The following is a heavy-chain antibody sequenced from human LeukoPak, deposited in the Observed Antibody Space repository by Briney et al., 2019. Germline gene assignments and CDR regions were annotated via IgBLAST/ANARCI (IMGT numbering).Heavy chain of an antibody. CDR3: ASHTRNFDWLLLGTEKEL. Sequence: PSETLSLTCTVSGGSISSSSYYWGWIRQPPGKGLEWIGSIYYSGSTYYNPSLKSRVTISVDTSKNQFSLKLSSVTAADTAVYYCASHTRNFDWLLLGTEKELWGQGTLVTVSS. V-gene: IGHV4-39*01. D-gene: IGHD3-9*01. CDR2: IYYSGST. CDR1: GGSISSSSYY. J-gene: IGHJ4*02.